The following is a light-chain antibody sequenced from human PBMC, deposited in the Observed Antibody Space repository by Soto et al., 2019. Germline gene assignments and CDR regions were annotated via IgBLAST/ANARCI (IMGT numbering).Light chain of an antibody. CDR1: QSISSY. V-gene: IGKV1-39*01. Sequence: DIQMTQSPSSLSSSVGDRVTITCRASQSISSYLNWYQQKPGKAPKLLIYAASSLQSGVPSRFSGSGSGTEFTLTIGSLQSEDSAVYYCQQYQNLWTFGQGTKVEIK. J-gene: IGKJ1*01. CDR2: AAS. CDR3: QQYQNLWT.